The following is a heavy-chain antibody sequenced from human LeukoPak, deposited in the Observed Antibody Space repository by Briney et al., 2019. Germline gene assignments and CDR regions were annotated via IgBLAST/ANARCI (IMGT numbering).Heavy chain of an antibody. CDR2: INHRGDT. Sequence: NSSETLSLTCAVYGGSFSAYYWSWIRQSPGKGLEWIAEINHRGDTNYNPSVKSRVTVSVDTSKNQFSLKLSSVTAADTAVYYCARGGYYDSRNAFDIWGQGTMVTVSS. D-gene: IGHD3-22*01. J-gene: IGHJ3*02. CDR1: GGSFSAYY. V-gene: IGHV4-34*01. CDR3: ARGGYYDSRNAFDI.